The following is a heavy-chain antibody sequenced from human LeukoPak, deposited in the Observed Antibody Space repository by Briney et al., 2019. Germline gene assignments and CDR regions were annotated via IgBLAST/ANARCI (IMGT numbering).Heavy chain of an antibody. J-gene: IGHJ4*02. CDR1: GDSVSTNSAA. D-gene: IGHD2-8*01. CDR3: ARDFYCSNDACSLDY. CDR2: TYCRSTWYN. Sequence: SQTLSLTFAISGDSVSTNSAAWSWIRQSPSRGLEWLGRTYCRSTWYNDYAVSVRSRITINPDTSKNQFSLQLNSVTPEATAVYYCARDFYCSNDACSLDYWGQGTLVTVSS. V-gene: IGHV6-1*01.